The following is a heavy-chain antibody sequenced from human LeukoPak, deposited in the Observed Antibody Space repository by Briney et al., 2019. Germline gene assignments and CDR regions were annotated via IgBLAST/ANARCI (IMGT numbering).Heavy chain of an antibody. CDR2: IDTSGNT. CDR3: ARVGYSYGYFNFDY. J-gene: IGHJ4*02. V-gene: IGHV4-4*07. D-gene: IGHD5-18*01. Sequence: SETLSLTCTVSGGSISSYYWSWIRQPAGKGLEWIGLIDTSGNTNNNPSLKSRVTISVDTSKNQFSLKLSSVTAADTAVYYCARVGYSYGYFNFDYWGQGTLVTVSS. CDR1: GGSISSYY.